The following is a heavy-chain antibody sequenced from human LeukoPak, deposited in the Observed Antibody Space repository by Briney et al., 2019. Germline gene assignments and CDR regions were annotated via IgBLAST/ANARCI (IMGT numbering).Heavy chain of an antibody. CDR3: AREGDYVWGSYRPFDY. V-gene: IGHV3-30*04. Sequence: PGGSLRLSCAASGFTFSSSALRWFLRAPGKGLEWLAVISYDGRNKYYADSVKGRFTISRDNSKNTLYLQMNSLRAEDTAVYYCAREGDYVWGSYRPFDYWGQGTLVTVSS. CDR2: ISYDGRNK. J-gene: IGHJ4*02. D-gene: IGHD3-16*02. CDR1: GFTFSSSA.